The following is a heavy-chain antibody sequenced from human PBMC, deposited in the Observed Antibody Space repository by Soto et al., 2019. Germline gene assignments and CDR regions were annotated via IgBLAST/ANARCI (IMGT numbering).Heavy chain of an antibody. CDR2: INHSGST. CDR1: GGSLSGYY. J-gene: IGHJ4*02. CDR3: ARGSGALDY. V-gene: IGHV4-34*01. Sequence: SETLSLTCAVYGGSLSGYYWSWIRQPPGKGLEWIGEINHSGSTNYNPSLKSRVTISVDTSKNQFSLKLSSVTAADTAVYYCARGSGALDYWGQGTLVTVSS. D-gene: IGHD6-19*01.